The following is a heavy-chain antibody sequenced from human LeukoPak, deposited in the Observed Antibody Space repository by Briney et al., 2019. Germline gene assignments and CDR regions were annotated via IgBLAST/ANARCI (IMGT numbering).Heavy chain of an antibody. V-gene: IGHV1-8*02. J-gene: IGHJ4*02. CDR2: MNPNSGNT. CDR3: ARGRRGRGSYYFDY. D-gene: IGHD1-26*01. CDR1: GYTFTSYG. Sequence: ASVKVSCKASGYTFTSYGISWVRQATGQGLEWMGWMNPNSGNTGYAQKFQGRVTMTRNTSISTAYMELSSLRSEDTAVYYCARGRRGRGSYYFDYWGQGTLVTVSS.